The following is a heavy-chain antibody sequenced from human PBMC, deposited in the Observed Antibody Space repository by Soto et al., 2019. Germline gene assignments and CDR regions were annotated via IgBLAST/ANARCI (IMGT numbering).Heavy chain of an antibody. V-gene: IGHV4-38-2*01. CDR1: GYSISSGYY. D-gene: IGHD3-22*01. J-gene: IGHJ5*02. Sequence: SETLSLTCAVSGYSISSGYYWGWLRQSPGKGLEWIGRIYHGGSTYYNLSLNRRVTLSIGMTNNHVSLILNSVTAADTAVYYCSRVGPWVPYYYDSSPYTFENWFDPWGQGTLVTVSS. CDR3: SRVGPWVPYYYDSSPYTFENWFDP. CDR2: IYHGGST.